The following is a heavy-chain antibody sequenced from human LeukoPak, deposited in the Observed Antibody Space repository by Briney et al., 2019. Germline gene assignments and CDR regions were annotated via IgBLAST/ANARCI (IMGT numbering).Heavy chain of an antibody. CDR1: GFTFSSYW. Sequence: PGGSLRLSCAASGFTFSSYWMSWVRQAPGKGLEWVANIKQDGSEKYYVDSVKGRFTISRDNAKNSLYLQMNSLRAEDTAVHYCARTVPITIFGSFDYWGQGTLVTVSS. CDR3: ARTVPITIFGSFDY. D-gene: IGHD3-3*01. J-gene: IGHJ4*02. V-gene: IGHV3-7*01. CDR2: IKQDGSEK.